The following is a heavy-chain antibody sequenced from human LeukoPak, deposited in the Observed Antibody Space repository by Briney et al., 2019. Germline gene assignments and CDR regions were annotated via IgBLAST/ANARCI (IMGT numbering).Heavy chain of an antibody. J-gene: IGHJ6*02. CDR2: IIPIFGTA. D-gene: IGHD2-2*02. CDR1: GGTFSSYA. CDR3: ARGGCSSTSCYTGYYYGMDV. V-gene: IGHV1-69*13. Sequence: SVKVSRKASGGTFSSYAISWVRQAPGQGLEWMGGIIPIFGTANYAQKFQGRVTITADESTSTAYMELSSLRSEDTAVYYCARGGCSSTSCYTGYYYGMDVWGQGTTVTVSS.